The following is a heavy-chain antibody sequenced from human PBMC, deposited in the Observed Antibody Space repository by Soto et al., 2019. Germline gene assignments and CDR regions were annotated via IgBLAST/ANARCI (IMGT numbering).Heavy chain of an antibody. Sequence: ASETLSLTCTVSGGSISSSSYYWGWIRQPPGKGLEWIGSIYYSGSTYYNPSLKSRVTISVDTSKNQFSLKLSSVTAADTAVYYCARRGDSSGYSDYILDYWGQGTLVTVSS. J-gene: IGHJ4*02. V-gene: IGHV4-39*01. CDR3: ARRGDSSGYSDYILDY. CDR1: GGSISSSSYY. CDR2: IYYSGST. D-gene: IGHD3-22*01.